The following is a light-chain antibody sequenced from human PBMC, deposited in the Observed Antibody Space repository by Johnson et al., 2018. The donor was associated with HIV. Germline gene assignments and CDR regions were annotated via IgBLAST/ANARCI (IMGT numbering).Light chain of an antibody. CDR1: SSNIGNNS. V-gene: IGLV1-51*02. CDR2: ENN. Sequence: QSVLTQPPSVSAAPGQKVTISCSGSSSNIGNNSVSWYQQLPGTAPKLLIYENNKRPSGIPDRFSGSKSGTSATLGITGLQTGDEADYYCGTWDISLSVGYVFGTGTKVTVL. J-gene: IGLJ1*01. CDR3: GTWDISLSVGYV.